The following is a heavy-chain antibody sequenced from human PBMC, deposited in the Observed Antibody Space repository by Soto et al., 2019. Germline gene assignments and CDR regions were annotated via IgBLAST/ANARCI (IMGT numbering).Heavy chain of an antibody. J-gene: IGHJ4*02. CDR3: ATHPGGGGY. V-gene: IGHV3-53*01. D-gene: IGHD3-10*01. CDR1: GFTVSNNY. Sequence: EVQLVESGGGLIQPGGSLRLSCAVSGFTVSNNYMSWVRQAPGKGLEGVSVIYSGGYTAYGDSVKGRFTISRDNSKNSLYSKRNGRGADHTAGYSCATHPGGGGYWGQGTLVTVSS. CDR2: IYSGGYT.